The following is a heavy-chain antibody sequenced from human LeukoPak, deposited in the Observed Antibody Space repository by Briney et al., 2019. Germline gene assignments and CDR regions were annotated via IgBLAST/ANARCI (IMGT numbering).Heavy chain of an antibody. J-gene: IGHJ4*02. CDR1: GGSFNSYY. CDR3: ARDIVYLIDEDYG. Sequence: SETLSLTCSVSGGSFNSYYWSWLRQPAGKGLEWIGRIRASATPDYSPSLQSRVTISIAPSQRQVSLTLTSVTAADTAVYYCARDIVYLIDEDYGWGQGTLVTVSS. V-gene: IGHV4-4*07. D-gene: IGHD4-17*01. CDR2: IRASATP.